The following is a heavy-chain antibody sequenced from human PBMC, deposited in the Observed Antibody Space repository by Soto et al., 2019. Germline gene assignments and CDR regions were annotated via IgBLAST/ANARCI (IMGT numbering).Heavy chain of an antibody. Sequence: SETLSLTCLVSGCSISSPNYYWACMRQSPGKWLEWIGILVYTGNTYYNPPLKSRVAISVETSKHQFSLRLSSVTAADTAVYYCAKQGLEYNYYGIDTWGPETTVTV. V-gene: IGHV4-39*01. CDR3: AKQGLEYNYYGIDT. CDR1: GCSISSPNYY. J-gene: IGHJ6*02. CDR2: LVYTGNT.